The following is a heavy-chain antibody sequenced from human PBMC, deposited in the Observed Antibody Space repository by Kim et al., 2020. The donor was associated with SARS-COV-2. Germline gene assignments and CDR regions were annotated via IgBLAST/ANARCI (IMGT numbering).Heavy chain of an antibody. CDR3: ARDLAPYYYDSSGYQS. J-gene: IGHJ5*02. Sequence: SVKGRFTISRDKSRNTLYLPMNSLSAEDTAVYYCARDLAPYYYDSSGYQSWGQGTLVTVSS. D-gene: IGHD3-22*01. V-gene: IGHV3-30*07.